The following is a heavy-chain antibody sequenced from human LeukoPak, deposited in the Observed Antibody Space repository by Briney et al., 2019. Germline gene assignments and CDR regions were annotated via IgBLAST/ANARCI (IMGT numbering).Heavy chain of an antibody. J-gene: IGHJ4*02. CDR2: IDPSDSYT. CDR3: ARLVGIGYSYGYFDY. Sequence: GESLKISCKGSGYSFTSYWISWVRQMPGKGLEWMGRIDPSDSYTNYSPSFQGHVTISADKSISTAYLQWSSLKASDTAMYYCARLVGIGYSYGYFDYWGQGTLVTVSS. V-gene: IGHV5-10-1*01. CDR1: GYSFTSYW. D-gene: IGHD5-18*01.